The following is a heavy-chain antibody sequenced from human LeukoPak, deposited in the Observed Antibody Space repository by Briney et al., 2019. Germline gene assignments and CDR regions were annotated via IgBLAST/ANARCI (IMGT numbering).Heavy chain of an antibody. CDR2: IKQDGSEK. Sequence: PGGSLRLSCAASGFTFSSYWMSWVRQAPGKGLEWVANIKQDGSEKYYVDSVKGRFTISRDNAKNSLYLQMNSLRAEETAVYYCAREGGHYDILTGGDYWGQGTLVTVSS. J-gene: IGHJ4*02. CDR1: GFTFSSYW. V-gene: IGHV3-7*01. CDR3: AREGGHYDILTGGDY. D-gene: IGHD3-9*01.